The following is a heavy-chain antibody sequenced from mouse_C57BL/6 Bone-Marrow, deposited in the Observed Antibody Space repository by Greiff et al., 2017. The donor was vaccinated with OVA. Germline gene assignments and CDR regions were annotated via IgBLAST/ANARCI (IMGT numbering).Heavy chain of an antibody. CDR3: TTEYYSNFWFAY. D-gene: IGHD2-5*01. CDR1: GFNIKDDY. V-gene: IGHV14-4*01. CDR2: IDPENGDT. Sequence: EVQLQQSRAELVRPGASVKLSCTASGFNIKDDYMHWVKQRPEQGLVWIGWIDPENGDTEYASQFQGKATITADTSSHTAYLQVSSLTSEDTAVYYCTTEYYSNFWFAYWGQGTLVTVCA. J-gene: IGHJ3*01.